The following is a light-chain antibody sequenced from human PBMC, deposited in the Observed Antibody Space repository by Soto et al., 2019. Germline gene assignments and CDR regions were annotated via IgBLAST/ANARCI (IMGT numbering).Light chain of an antibody. J-gene: IGLJ1*01. CDR2: DVS. CDR1: SSDVGGYNY. V-gene: IGLV2-14*01. Sequence: ALTQPASVSGSPGQSITISCTGTSSDVGGYNYVSWYQQHPGKAPKLMIYDVSNRPSGVSNRFSGSKSGNTASLTISGLQAEDEADYYCSSYTSSSTYVFGTGTKVPS. CDR3: SSYTSSSTYV.